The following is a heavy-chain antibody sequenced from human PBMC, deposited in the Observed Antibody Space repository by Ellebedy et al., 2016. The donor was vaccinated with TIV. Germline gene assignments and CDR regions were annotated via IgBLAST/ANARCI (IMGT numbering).Heavy chain of an antibody. Sequence: GESLKISCAASGSTFSNYWMTWVRQAPGKGPECVANIKQDGSEKYYVDAVKGRFTISRDNAKNSLYQQMNSRRAEDTAVYFCARSIGVSYWGQGTLVTVSS. V-gene: IGHV3-7*03. CDR1: GSTFSNYW. D-gene: IGHD2-8*01. CDR3: ARSIGVSY. CDR2: IKQDGSEK. J-gene: IGHJ4*02.